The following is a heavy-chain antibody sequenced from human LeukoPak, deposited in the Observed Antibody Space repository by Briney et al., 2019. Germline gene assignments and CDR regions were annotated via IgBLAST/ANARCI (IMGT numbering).Heavy chain of an antibody. CDR3: ARRLGAGHAQNWFDP. Sequence: GASVKVSCKTSGYTFTGFYVHWVRQAPGQGLEWMGWISAYNGNTNYAQKLQGRVTMTTDTSTSTAYMELRSLRSDDTAVYYCARRLGAGHAQNWFDPWGQGTLVTVSS. CDR2: ISAYNGNT. CDR1: GYTFTGFY. J-gene: IGHJ5*02. V-gene: IGHV1-18*04. D-gene: IGHD6-19*01.